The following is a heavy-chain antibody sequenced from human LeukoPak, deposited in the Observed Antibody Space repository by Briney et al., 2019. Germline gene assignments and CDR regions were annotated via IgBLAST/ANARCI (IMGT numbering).Heavy chain of an antibody. V-gene: IGHV3-7*01. CDR1: GFSFSSYW. CDR3: ARGGGDYDFWSGYGPSHDY. Sequence: GGSLRLSCAASGFSFSSYWMHWVRQAPGKGLEWVANIKQDGSEKYYVDSVKGRFTISRDNAKNSLYLQMNSLRAEDTAVYYCARGGGDYDFWSGYGPSHDYWGQGTLVTVSS. D-gene: IGHD3-3*01. J-gene: IGHJ4*02. CDR2: IKQDGSEK.